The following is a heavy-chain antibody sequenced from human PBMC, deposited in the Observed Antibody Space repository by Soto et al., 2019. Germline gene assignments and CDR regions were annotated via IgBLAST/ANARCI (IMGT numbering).Heavy chain of an antibody. CDR3: ARGPEGAGTTDY. J-gene: IGHJ4*02. Sequence: ASVKVSCKASGYTFTSYGISWVRQAPGQGLEWMGWISAYNGNTNYAQKFQGRVTMTRNTSISTAYMELISLRSEDTAVYYCARGPEGAGTTDYWGQGTLVTVSS. D-gene: IGHD1-7*01. CDR1: GYTFTSYG. V-gene: IGHV1-18*01. CDR2: ISAYNGNT.